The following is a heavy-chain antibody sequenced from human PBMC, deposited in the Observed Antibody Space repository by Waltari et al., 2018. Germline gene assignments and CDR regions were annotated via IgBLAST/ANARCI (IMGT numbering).Heavy chain of an antibody. CDR1: GSTFTGYY. J-gene: IGHJ5*02. D-gene: IGHD3-22*01. Sequence: QVQLVQSGAEVKKPGASVTVSCKASGSTFTGYYFHWVRPAPGQGLEWMGRINPNTGDTTYAQEFQGRVTMTRDTSISTAYMELTSLRSEDTAVYYCARDWGYYSDTSGYPSNWFGPWGQGTLVTVSS. CDR3: ARDWGYYSDTSGYPSNWFGP. CDR2: INPNTGDT. V-gene: IGHV1-2*06.